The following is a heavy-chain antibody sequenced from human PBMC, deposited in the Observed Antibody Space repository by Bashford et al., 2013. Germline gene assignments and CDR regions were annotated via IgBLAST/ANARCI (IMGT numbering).Heavy chain of an antibody. CDR3: CRGYGMDV. J-gene: IGHJ6*02. D-gene: IGHD3-10*01. CDR2: INSDGSST. V-gene: IGHV3-74*01. Sequence: VRQAPGKGLVWVSRINSDGSSTSYADSVKGRFTISRDNAKNTLYLQMNSLRAEDTAVYYCCRGYGMDVWGQGTTVTVSS.